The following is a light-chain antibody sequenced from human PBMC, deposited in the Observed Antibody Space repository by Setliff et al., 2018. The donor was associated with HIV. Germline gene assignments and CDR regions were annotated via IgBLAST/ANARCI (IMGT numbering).Light chain of an antibody. CDR2: EVT. CDR1: SSNVGKYDL. V-gene: IGLV2-23*02. CDR3: SSYAGSRTFDV. J-gene: IGLJ1*01. Sequence: SALTQPASVSGSHGQSITISCTGNSSNVGKYDLVSWYRQYTDKAPELTIYEVTKRPSGISKRFSGSKSGNTASLTISGLQTDDEADYSCSSYAGSRTFDVFGSGTTVTVL.